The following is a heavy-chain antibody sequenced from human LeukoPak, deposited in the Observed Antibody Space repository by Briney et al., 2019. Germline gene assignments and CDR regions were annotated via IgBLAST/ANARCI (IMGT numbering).Heavy chain of an antibody. CDR1: GFTFSSYA. CDR3: AKVRSAYTNFGGFDY. V-gene: IGHV3-30-3*01. D-gene: IGHD3-16*01. J-gene: IGHJ4*02. Sequence: PGRSLRLSCAASGFTFSSYAMHWVRQAPGKGLEWVAVISYDGSNKYYADSVKGRFTISRDNSKNTLYLQMNSLRAEDTAVYYCAKVRSAYTNFGGFDYWGQGTLVTVSS. CDR2: ISYDGSNK.